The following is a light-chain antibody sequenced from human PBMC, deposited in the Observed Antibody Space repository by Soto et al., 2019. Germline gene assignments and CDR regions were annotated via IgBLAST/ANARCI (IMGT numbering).Light chain of an antibody. CDR1: EGIISG. J-gene: IGKJ5*01. CDR3: QQLFSYPLT. V-gene: IGKV1-13*02. Sequence: AIELTQSPSSLSASVGDTVTITCRASEGIISGLAWYQQKPGEPPKVLIYDASTLESGVPSRFSGSGFGTDFNLTISSLQPEDCATYDGQQLFSYPLTFGQGTRLEIK. CDR2: DAS.